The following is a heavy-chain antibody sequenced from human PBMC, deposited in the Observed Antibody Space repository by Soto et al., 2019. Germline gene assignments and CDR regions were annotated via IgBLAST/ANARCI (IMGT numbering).Heavy chain of an antibody. Sequence: SETLSLTCTVSGGSISSSSYYWGWIRQPPGKGLEWIGSIYYSGSTYYNPSLKSRVTISVDTSKNQFSLKLSSVTAADTAVYYCARRTTSEGNYYGMDVWGQGTTVTVSS. CDR1: GGSISSSSYY. D-gene: IGHD1-1*01. J-gene: IGHJ6*02. CDR3: ARRTTSEGNYYGMDV. CDR2: IYYSGST. V-gene: IGHV4-39*01.